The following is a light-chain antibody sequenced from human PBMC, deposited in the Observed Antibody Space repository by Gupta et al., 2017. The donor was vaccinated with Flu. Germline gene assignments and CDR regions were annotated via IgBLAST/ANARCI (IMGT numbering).Light chain of an antibody. CDR2: TNN. J-gene: IGLJ2*01. Sequence: QSVLTQPPSASGTPGQRVTISCSGGSSNIGRPGVDWYPQVPGTAPRLLIYTNNQRPSGVPDRFAGSKSGTSASLAISGLQSEDDADYFCAAWDDSLNDLLFGGGTKLTVL. CDR3: AAWDDSLNDLL. CDR1: SSNIGRPG. V-gene: IGLV1-44*01.